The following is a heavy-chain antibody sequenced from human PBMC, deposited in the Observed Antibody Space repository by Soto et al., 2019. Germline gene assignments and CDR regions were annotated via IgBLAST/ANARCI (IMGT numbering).Heavy chain of an antibody. D-gene: IGHD3-16*02. V-gene: IGHV3-74*01. CDR3: ARALGDYVWGSYRRDAYGMDV. CDR2: INSDGSST. Sequence: EVQLVESGGGLVQPGGSLRLSCAASGFTFSSYWMHWVRQAPGKGLVWVSRINSDGSSTSYADSVKGRFIISRDNAKNTLYLQMNSLRAEDTAVYYCARALGDYVWGSYRRDAYGMDVWGQGTTVTVSS. J-gene: IGHJ6*02. CDR1: GFTFSSYW.